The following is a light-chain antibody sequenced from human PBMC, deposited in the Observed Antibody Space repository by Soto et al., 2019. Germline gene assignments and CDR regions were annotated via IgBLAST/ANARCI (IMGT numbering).Light chain of an antibody. CDR3: QQYGSSPPYT. V-gene: IGKV3-20*01. CDR2: GAS. Sequence: ESVLTQSTGILSLSPGERATLSCRASKSVSSSYLAWYQQKPGQAPRLLIYGASNRATCIPYWFSASGSKRDFTLTISRLEPGDFAVYYCQQYGSSPPYTLGQGTMLLIK. J-gene: IGKJ2*01. CDR1: KSVSSSY.